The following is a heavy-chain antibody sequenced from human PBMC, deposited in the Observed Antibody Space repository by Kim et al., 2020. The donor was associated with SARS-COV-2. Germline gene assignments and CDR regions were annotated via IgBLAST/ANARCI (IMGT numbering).Heavy chain of an antibody. CDR1: GGSISSSSYY. J-gene: IGHJ1*01. Sequence: SETLSLTCTVSGGSISSSSYYWGWIRQPPGKGLEWIGSIYYSGSTYYNPSLKSRVTISVDTSKNQFSLKLSSVTAADTAVYYCARDSTIGYDSSGYSWG. D-gene: IGHD3-22*01. CDR3: ARDSTIGYDSSGYS. V-gene: IGHV4-39*07. CDR2: IYYSGST.